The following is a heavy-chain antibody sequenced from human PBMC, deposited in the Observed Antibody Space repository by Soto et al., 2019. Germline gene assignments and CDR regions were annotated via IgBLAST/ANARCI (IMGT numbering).Heavy chain of an antibody. CDR2: IFHSGST. D-gene: IGHD3-22*01. J-gene: IGHJ1*01. V-gene: IGHV4-30-2*01. Sequence: QLQLQESGSGLVKPSQTLSLTCAVSGGSISSGGYSWSWIRQPPGKGLEWIGYIFHSGSTYYNPSLKSRVTISVARSRNQFSLKLSSVTAADTAVYYCAGSDYYDSSGYQYFQLWGQGTLVTVSS. CDR1: GGSISSGGYS. CDR3: AGSDYYDSSGYQYFQL.